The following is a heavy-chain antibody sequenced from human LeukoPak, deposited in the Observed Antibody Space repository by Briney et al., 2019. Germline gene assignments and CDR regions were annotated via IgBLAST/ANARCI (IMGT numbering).Heavy chain of an antibody. J-gene: IGHJ3*02. CDR1: GYTFTGYY. Sequence: ASVKVSCKASGYTFTGYYMHWVRQAPGQGLEWMGWINPNSGGTNYAQKFQGRVTITADESTSTAYMELSSLRSEDTAVYYCASGSDHLGIAVADAFDIWGQGTMVTVSS. CDR2: INPNSGGT. CDR3: ASGSDHLGIAVADAFDI. D-gene: IGHD6-19*01. V-gene: IGHV1-2*02.